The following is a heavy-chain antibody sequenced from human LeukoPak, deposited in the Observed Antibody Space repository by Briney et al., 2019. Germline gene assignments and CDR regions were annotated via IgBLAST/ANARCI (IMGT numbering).Heavy chain of an antibody. V-gene: IGHV3-53*01. CDR2: IYNSGGT. Sequence: GGSLRLSCAASGFTLSSNYMSXXRQAPGKGLXXXXVIYNSGGTYYADSVKGRFTISRDNSKNTLYLQMNSLRAEDTAVYYCARDVRYCSGGSCSSWGPGTLVTVSS. CDR3: ARDVRYCSGGSCSS. J-gene: IGHJ4*02. D-gene: IGHD2-15*01. CDR1: GFTLSSNY.